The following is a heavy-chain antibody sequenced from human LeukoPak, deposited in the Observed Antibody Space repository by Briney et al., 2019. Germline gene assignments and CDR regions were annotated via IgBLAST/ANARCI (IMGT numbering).Heavy chain of an antibody. CDR1: GGSFSGYY. Sequence: SETLSLTCAVYGGSFSGYYWSWIRQPPGKGLEWIGEINHSGSTNYNPSLKSRVTISVDTSKNQFSLKLSSVTAADTAVYYCAASGYSTSPLDYWGQGTLVTVSS. V-gene: IGHV4-34*01. CDR3: AASGYSTSPLDY. D-gene: IGHD3-22*01. CDR2: INHSGST. J-gene: IGHJ4*02.